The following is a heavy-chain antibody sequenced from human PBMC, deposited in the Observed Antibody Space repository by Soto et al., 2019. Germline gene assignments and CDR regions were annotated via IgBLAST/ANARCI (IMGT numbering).Heavy chain of an antibody. Sequence: VGSLRLSGAASGFTFSSYAMHWVRQAPGKGLEWVAVISYDGSNKYYADSVKGRFTISRDNSKNTLYLQMNSLRAEDTAVYYCASSTIFGVVSCMDVWGQGTTVTVS. D-gene: IGHD3-3*01. CDR3: ASSTIFGVVSCMDV. CDR1: GFTFSSYA. J-gene: IGHJ6*02. CDR2: ISYDGSNK. V-gene: IGHV3-30-3*01.